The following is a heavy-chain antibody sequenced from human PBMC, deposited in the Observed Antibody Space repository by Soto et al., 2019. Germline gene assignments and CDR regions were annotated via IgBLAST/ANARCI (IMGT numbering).Heavy chain of an antibody. CDR3: ASLGTVYDILTGYYQGYWFDP. CDR2: IYYSGST. Sequence: SETLSLTCTVSGGSISSGDYYWSWIRQPPGKGLEWIGYIYYSGSTNYNPSLKSRVTISVDTSKNQFSLKLSSVTAADTAVYYCASLGTVYDILTGYYQGYWFDPWGQGTLVTVSS. V-gene: IGHV4-61*08. J-gene: IGHJ5*02. D-gene: IGHD3-9*01. CDR1: GGSISSGDYY.